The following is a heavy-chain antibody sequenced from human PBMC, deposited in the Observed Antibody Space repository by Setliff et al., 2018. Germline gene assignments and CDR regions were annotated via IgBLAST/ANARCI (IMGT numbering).Heavy chain of an antibody. Sequence: ASLKVSCKASGYTFTSYDINWMRQASGQGLEWMGWMNPNSGNTGSTQKFQGRVTMTRNTSTSTAYMELSRLTSEDTAVYFCARGWAALGFIGYWGQGTLVTVSS. J-gene: IGHJ4*02. CDR3: ARGWAALGFIGY. CDR1: GYTFTSYD. V-gene: IGHV1-8*02. D-gene: IGHD7-27*01. CDR2: MNPNSGNT.